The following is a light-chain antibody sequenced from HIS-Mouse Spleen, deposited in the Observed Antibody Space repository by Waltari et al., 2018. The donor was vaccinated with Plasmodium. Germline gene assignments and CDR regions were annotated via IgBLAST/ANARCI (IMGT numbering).Light chain of an antibody. CDR1: QSVSSN. CDR3: QQYNNWSFT. CDR2: GAS. J-gene: IGKJ3*01. V-gene: IGKV3-15*01. Sequence: EIVMTQSPATLSVSPGERATISCRASQSVSSNLAWYQQKPGQAPRLLIYGASTRATGIPARFSGSGSGTEFTLTINSLQSEDFAVYYCQQYNNWSFTFGPGTKVDIK.